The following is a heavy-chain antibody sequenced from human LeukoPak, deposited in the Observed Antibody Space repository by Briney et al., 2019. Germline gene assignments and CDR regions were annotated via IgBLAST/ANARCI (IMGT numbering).Heavy chain of an antibody. CDR3: ARVPLYYYDSSGYYPEAFDI. V-gene: IGHV4-30-4*01. J-gene: IGHJ3*02. D-gene: IGHD3-22*01. CDR2: IYYSGST. CDR1: GGSISRGDYY. Sequence: SQTLSLTCTVSGGSISRGDYYWTWIPQPPGKGLEWIGYIYYSGSTYYNPSLKSRVTISVDTSKNQFSLKLSSVTAADTAVYYCARVPLYYYDSSGYYPEAFDIWGQGTMVTVSS.